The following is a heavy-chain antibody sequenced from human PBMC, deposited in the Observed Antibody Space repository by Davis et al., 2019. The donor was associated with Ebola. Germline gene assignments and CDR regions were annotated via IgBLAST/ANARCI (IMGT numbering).Heavy chain of an antibody. V-gene: IGHV3-7*01. Sequence: GESLKISCAASGFTFSSYAMSWVRQAPGKGLEWVANIKQDGSEKYYGDSVKGRFTISRDNAKNSLYLQMNSLRAEDTAVYCCARDRPLDFFFGDYYGMDVWGQGTTVTVSS. D-gene: IGHD3-16*01. CDR2: IKQDGSEK. CDR3: ARDRPLDFFFGDYYGMDV. J-gene: IGHJ6*02. CDR1: GFTFSSYA.